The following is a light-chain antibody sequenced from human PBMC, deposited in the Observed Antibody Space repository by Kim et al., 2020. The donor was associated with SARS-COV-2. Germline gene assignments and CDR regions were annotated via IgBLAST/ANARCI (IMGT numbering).Light chain of an antibody. Sequence: EMVMTQSPATLSVSPGERATLSCRASQSVSSNLAWYQQKPGQAPRLLIYGASTRATGIPARFSGSGSGTEFTLTISSLQSEDFAFYYCQQYNNWPETFGQGTKVDIK. CDR3: QQYNNWPET. V-gene: IGKV3-15*01. CDR1: QSVSSN. CDR2: GAS. J-gene: IGKJ1*01.